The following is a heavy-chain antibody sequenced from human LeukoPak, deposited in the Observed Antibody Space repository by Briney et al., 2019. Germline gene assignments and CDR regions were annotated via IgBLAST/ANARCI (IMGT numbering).Heavy chain of an antibody. CDR1: GGSINSYS. V-gene: IGHV4-59*08. D-gene: IGHD3-22*01. Sequence: SETLSLTCTVSGGSINSYSWSWIRQPPGKGLEWIGCINYSGSTNYNPSLKSRVTISGDTSKNQFSLKVSSVTAADTAVYYCARHQPYYDSSGYCDYWGQGTLVTVSS. CDR2: INYSGST. CDR3: ARHQPYYDSSGYCDY. J-gene: IGHJ4*02.